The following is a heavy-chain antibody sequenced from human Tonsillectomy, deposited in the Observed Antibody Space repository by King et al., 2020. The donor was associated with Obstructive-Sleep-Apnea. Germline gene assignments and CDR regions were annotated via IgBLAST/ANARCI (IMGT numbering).Heavy chain of an antibody. CDR2: IYDSGSI. CDR3: ARTPSRDGYNSYWYFDL. J-gene: IGHJ2*01. CDR1: GGSISTYY. V-gene: IGHV4-59*01. D-gene: IGHD5-24*01. Sequence: QLQESGPGLVKPSETLSLTCTVSGGSISTYYWSWIRQPPGKGLEWIGYIYDSGSIIYNPSLKSRVSISVDTSKIQFFLNFNSVTAADTAMFYCARTPSRDGYNSYWYFDLWGRGTLVTVSS.